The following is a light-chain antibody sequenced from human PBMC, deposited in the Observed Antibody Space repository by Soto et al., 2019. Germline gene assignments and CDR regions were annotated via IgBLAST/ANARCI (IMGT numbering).Light chain of an antibody. Sequence: QTVVTQPASVSGSPGQSITISCTGTSSDVGSYNLVSWYQQHPGKAPKLMIYEVSKRPSGVSNRLSGSKSGNTASLTISGLQAEDEADYYCCSYAGSSTYVFGTGTKLTVL. CDR1: SSDVGSYNL. CDR2: EVS. CDR3: CSYAGSSTYV. J-gene: IGLJ1*01. V-gene: IGLV2-23*02.